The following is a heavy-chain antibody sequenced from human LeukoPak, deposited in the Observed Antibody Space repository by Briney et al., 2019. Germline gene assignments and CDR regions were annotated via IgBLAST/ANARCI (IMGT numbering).Heavy chain of an antibody. V-gene: IGHV3-7*01. CDR1: GFTFSSYW. CDR3: ARKYYYDSSGYYFGY. J-gene: IGHJ4*02. CDR2: IKQDGSEK. Sequence: PGGSLRLSCAASGFTFSSYWMSWVRQAPGKGLEWVANIKQDGSEKYYVDSVKGRFTISRDNAKNSLYLQMNSLRAEDTAVYYCARKYYYDSSGYYFGYWGQGTLVTVSS. D-gene: IGHD3-22*01.